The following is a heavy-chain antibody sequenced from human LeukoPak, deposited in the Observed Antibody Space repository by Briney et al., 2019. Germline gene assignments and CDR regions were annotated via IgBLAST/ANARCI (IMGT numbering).Heavy chain of an antibody. Sequence: GASVKVSCKASGYTFTGYYMHWVRQAPGQGLEWMGWINPNSGGTNYAQKFQGRVTMTRDTSISTAYMELSRLRSDDTAVYYCARDLLARTLRTYDILTFSGHGGYYYMDVWGKGTTVTISS. J-gene: IGHJ6*03. CDR3: ARDLLARTLRTYDILTFSGHGGYYYMDV. D-gene: IGHD3-9*01. V-gene: IGHV1-2*02. CDR1: GYTFTGYY. CDR2: INPNSGGT.